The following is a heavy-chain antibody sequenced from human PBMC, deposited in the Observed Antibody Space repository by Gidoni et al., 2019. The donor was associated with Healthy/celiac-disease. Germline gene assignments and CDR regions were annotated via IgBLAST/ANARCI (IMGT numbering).Heavy chain of an antibody. Sequence: QVQLVQSGADVQKPGASVKVSCKASGYTFTSYGISWVRQAPGQGLEWRGWISAYNGNTNYAQKLQSRVTMTTDTSTSTAYMELRSLRSDDTAVYYCARSPAVVAATNWFDPWGQGTLITVSS. CDR2: ISAYNGNT. CDR3: ARSPAVVAATNWFDP. J-gene: IGHJ5*02. V-gene: IGHV1-18*04. CDR1: GYTFTSYG. D-gene: IGHD2-15*01.